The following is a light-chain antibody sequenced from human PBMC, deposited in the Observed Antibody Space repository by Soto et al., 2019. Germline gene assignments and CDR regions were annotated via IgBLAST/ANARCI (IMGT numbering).Light chain of an antibody. CDR2: SVF. Sequence: VLTQSPDTLSLSPGERATLSCRASQSASSQYLSWYQQRPGQPPRLLIYSVFIRASGIPGRFTGSGSGSDFTLTIRRMEPEDFAVYYCQDFAYPQWTFGQGTKVDIK. J-gene: IGKJ1*01. CDR1: QSASSQY. CDR3: QDFAYPQWT. V-gene: IGKV3-20*01.